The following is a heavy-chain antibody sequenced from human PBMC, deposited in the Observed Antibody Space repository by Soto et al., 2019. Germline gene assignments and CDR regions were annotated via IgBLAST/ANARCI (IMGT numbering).Heavy chain of an antibody. CDR2: ISAYNGNT. D-gene: IGHD2-2*02. J-gene: IGHJ6*02. CDR1: GYTFTSYG. CDR3: ARATVGYCSSTSCYIHYYGMDV. V-gene: IGHV1-18*04. Sequence: HVQLVQSGAEVKKPGASVKVSCKASGYTFTSYGISWVRQAPGQGLEWMGWISAYNGNTNYAQKLQGRVTMTTDTSTSTAYMELRSLRSDDTAVYYCARATVGYCSSTSCYIHYYGMDVWGQGTTVTVSS.